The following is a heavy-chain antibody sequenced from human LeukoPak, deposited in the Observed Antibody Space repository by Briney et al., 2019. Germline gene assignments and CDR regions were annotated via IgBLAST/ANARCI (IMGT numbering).Heavy chain of an antibody. CDR1: GGSFSGYY. CDR2: INHSGST. Sequence: PSETLSLTCAVYGGSFSGYYWSWIRQPPGKGLEWIGEINHSGSTNYNPSLKSRVTISEDTSKNQFSLKLSSVTAADTAVYYCARGVISYYQRYNWFDPWGQGTLVTVSS. V-gene: IGHV4-34*01. CDR3: ARGVISYYQRYNWFDP. J-gene: IGHJ5*02. D-gene: IGHD3-10*01.